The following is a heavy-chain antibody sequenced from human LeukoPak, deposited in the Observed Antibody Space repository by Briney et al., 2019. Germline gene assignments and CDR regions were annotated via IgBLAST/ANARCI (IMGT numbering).Heavy chain of an antibody. CDR3: ARVVGIAARHVLQYYYYYYMDV. CDR1: GFTFSSYW. Sequence: GGSLRLSCAASGFTFSSYWVSWVRQAPGKGLEWVANIKQDGSEKYYVDSVKGRFTISRDNAKNSLYLQMNSLRAEDTAVYYCARVVGIAARHVLQYYYYYYMDVWGKGTTVTVSS. D-gene: IGHD6-6*01. V-gene: IGHV3-7*01. J-gene: IGHJ6*03. CDR2: IKQDGSEK.